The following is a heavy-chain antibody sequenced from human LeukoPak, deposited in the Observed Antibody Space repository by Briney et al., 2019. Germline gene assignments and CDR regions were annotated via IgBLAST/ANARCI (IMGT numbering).Heavy chain of an antibody. Sequence: PGGSLRLSCAASGFTFSDYYMSWIRQAPGKGLEWVSYISSGGSTIYYADSAKGRFTISRDNATDSLFLQMNSLRAEDTAVYYCASGRTSWRSIESYFDYWGQGTLVTVSS. D-gene: IGHD2-2*01. CDR3: ASGRTSWRSIESYFDY. CDR1: GFTFSDYY. V-gene: IGHV3-11*01. CDR2: ISSGGSTI. J-gene: IGHJ4*02.